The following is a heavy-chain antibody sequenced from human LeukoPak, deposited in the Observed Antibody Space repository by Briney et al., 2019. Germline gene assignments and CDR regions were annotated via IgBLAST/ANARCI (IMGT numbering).Heavy chain of an antibody. J-gene: IGHJ4*02. V-gene: IGHV4-38-2*02. CDR1: GYSISSGYY. Sequence: SETLSLTCTVSGYSISSGYYWGWIRQPPGKGLEWIGSIYHSGSTYHNPSLKSRVTISVDTSKNQFSLKLSSVTAADTAVYYCARVNSDMVPFEVYYFDYWGQGTLVTVSS. CDR3: ARVNSDMVPFEVYYFDY. CDR2: IYHSGST. D-gene: IGHD5-18*01.